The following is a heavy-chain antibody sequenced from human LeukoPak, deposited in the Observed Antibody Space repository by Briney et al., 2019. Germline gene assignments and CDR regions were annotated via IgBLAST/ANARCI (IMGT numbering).Heavy chain of an antibody. CDR2: INHSGST. J-gene: IGHJ4*01. Sequence: SETLSLTCAVYGGSFSGYYWSWIRRPPGKGLEWIGEINHSGSTNYNPSLKSRVTISVDTSKNQFSLKLSSVTAADTAVYYCARGRGYSSGWYYFDYWGHGTLVTVSS. CDR3: ARGRGYSSGWYYFDY. CDR1: GGSFSGYY. D-gene: IGHD6-19*01. V-gene: IGHV4-34*01.